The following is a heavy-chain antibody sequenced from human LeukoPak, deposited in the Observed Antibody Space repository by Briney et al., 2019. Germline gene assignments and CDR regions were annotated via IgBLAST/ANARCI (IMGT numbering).Heavy chain of an antibody. CDR3: ASLECGGDCYYSPRFYYFDY. CDR1: GFTFSNYA. V-gene: IGHV3-23*01. CDR2: ISGSGGST. Sequence: GGSLRLSCAASGFTFSNYAMSWVRQAPGKGLEWVSAISGSGGSTYYADSVKGRFTISRDNSKNTLYLQMNSLRAEDTAVYYCASLECGGDCYYSPRFYYFDYWGQGTLVTVSS. D-gene: IGHD2-21*02. J-gene: IGHJ4*02.